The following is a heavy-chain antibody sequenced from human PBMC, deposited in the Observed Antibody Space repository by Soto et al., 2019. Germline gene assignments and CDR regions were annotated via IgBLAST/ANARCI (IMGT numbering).Heavy chain of an antibody. J-gene: IGHJ6*02. Sequence: QVQLVESGGGVVQPGRSLRLSCAASGFTFSSYGMHRVRQAPGKGLEWVAVISYDGSNKYYADSVKGRFTISRDNSKITLYLQMKSLRVEDTAVYYCAKDLGRDSSCMWAAVGLTGGMDVWGQGTTVTVSS. CDR2: ISYDGSNK. V-gene: IGHV3-30*18. CDR3: AKDLGRDSSCMWAAVGLTGGMDV. D-gene: IGHD6-13*01. CDR1: GFTFSSYG.